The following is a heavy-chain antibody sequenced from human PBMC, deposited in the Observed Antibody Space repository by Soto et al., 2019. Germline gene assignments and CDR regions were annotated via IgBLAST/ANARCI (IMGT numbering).Heavy chain of an antibody. CDR3: ARDGAYYDSSGYSNTPFDY. J-gene: IGHJ4*02. CDR2: ISYDGSNK. D-gene: IGHD3-22*01. Sequence: PGGSLRLSCAASGFTFSSYAMHWVRQAPGKGLEWVAVISYDGSNKYYADSVKGRFTISRDNSKNTLYLQMNSLRAEDTAVYYCARDGAYYDSSGYSNTPFDYWGQGTLVTVSS. V-gene: IGHV3-30-3*01. CDR1: GFTFSSYA.